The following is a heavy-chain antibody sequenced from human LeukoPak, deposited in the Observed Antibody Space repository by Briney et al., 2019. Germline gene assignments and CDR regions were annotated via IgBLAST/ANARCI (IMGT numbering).Heavy chain of an antibody. J-gene: IGHJ4*02. CDR1: GGSFSGYY. D-gene: IGHD6-13*01. CDR3: ARGRGSSWYQYYFDY. V-gene: IGHV4-34*01. CDR2: INHSGST. Sequence: SETLSLTCAVYGGSFSGYYWSWIRQPPGKGLEWIGKINHSGSTNYNPSLKSRVTISVDTSKNQFSLKLSSVTAADTAVYYCARGRGSSWYQYYFDYWGQGTLVTVSS.